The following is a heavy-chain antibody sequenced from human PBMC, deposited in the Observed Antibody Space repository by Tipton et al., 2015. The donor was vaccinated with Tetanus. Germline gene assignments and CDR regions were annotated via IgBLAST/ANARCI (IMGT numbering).Heavy chain of an antibody. J-gene: IGHJ4*02. V-gene: IGHV4-4*07. Sequence: TLSLTCTVSGVSMIDSYWNWIRQPAGKGLEWIGHISNGNTDYSTSLKSRVTLSVDLSKNQFSLQLRAVTAADTAVYYCARGITDGYNRRLDYWGQGLRVAVS. D-gene: IGHD5-24*01. CDR3: ARGITDGYNRRLDY. CDR2: ISNGNT. CDR1: GVSMIDSY.